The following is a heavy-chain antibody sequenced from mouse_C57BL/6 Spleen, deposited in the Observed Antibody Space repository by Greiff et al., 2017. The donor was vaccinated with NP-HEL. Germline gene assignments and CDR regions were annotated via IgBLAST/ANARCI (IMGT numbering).Heavy chain of an antibody. Sequence: EVMLVESGGGLVKPGGSLKLSCAASGFTFSSYAMSWVRQTPEKRLEWVATISDGGSYTYYPDNVKGRFTISRDNAKNNLYLQMSHLKSEDTAMYYGAREDYDYDDGLSWFAYWGQGTLVTVSA. CDR2: ISDGGSYT. D-gene: IGHD2-4*01. CDR1: GFTFSSYA. J-gene: IGHJ3*01. CDR3: AREDYDYDDGLSWFAY. V-gene: IGHV5-4*01.